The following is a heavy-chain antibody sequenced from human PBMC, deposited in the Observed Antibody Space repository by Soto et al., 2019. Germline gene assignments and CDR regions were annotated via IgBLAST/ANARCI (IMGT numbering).Heavy chain of an antibody. V-gene: IGHV1-8*01. CDR1: GYTFTSYD. J-gene: IGHJ3*02. CDR2: MNPNSGNT. CDR3: ARVHVRSTIFGVVRTDAFDI. D-gene: IGHD3-3*01. Sequence: QVQLVQSVAEVKKPGASVKVSCKASGYTFTSYDINWVRQATGQGLEWMGWMNPNSGNTGYAQKFQGRVTMTRNTSISTAYMELSSLRSEDTAVYYCARVHVRSTIFGVVRTDAFDIWGQGTVVTVSS.